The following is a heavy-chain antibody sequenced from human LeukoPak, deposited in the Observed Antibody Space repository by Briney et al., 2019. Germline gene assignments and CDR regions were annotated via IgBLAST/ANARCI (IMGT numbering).Heavy chain of an antibody. CDR2: IYSGGTT. CDR3: ARGCSAVSCYAFDY. J-gene: IGHJ4*02. Sequence: GGSLRLSCAASGFTVSNNYMSWFRQAPGKGLKCVSVIYSGGTTYYADSVKGRFTISRDNSKNTLYLQMNGLRAEDTAVYYCARGCSAVSCYAFDYWGQGTLVTVSS. D-gene: IGHD2-15*01. CDR1: GFTVSNNY. V-gene: IGHV3-53*01.